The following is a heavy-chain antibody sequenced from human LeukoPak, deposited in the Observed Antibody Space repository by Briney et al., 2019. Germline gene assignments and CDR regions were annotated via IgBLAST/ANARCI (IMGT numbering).Heavy chain of an antibody. V-gene: IGHV3-23*01. D-gene: IGHD2-15*01. CDR2: ISGSGGNT. CDR3: AKSPVSSCRGSFCYPFDY. J-gene: IGHJ4*02. Sequence: GGSLRLSCAASGFTFSSYAMSWVRQAPGKGLEWGSDISGSGGNTYYADSVKGRFTISRDNSMNTLYLQMNTLRAEDTAVYFCAKSPVSSCRGSFCYPFDYWGQGNLVTVSS. CDR1: GFTFSSYA.